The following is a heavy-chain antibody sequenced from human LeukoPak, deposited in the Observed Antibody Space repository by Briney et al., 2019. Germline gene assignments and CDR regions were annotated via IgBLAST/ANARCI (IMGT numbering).Heavy chain of an antibody. D-gene: IGHD4-17*01. CDR3: AGDYGDFDYYGMDV. CDR1: GFTFSSYA. V-gene: IGHV3-30-3*01. Sequence: PGRSLRLSCAASGFTFSSYAMHWVRQAPGKGLEWVAVISYDGSNKYYADSVKGRFTISRDNSKNTLYLQMNSLRAEDTAVYYCAGDYGDFDYYGMDVWGQGTTVTVSS. J-gene: IGHJ6*02. CDR2: ISYDGSNK.